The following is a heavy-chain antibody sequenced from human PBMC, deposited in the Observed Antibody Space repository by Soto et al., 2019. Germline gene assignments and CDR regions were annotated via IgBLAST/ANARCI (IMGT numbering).Heavy chain of an antibody. D-gene: IGHD3-22*01. CDR3: ASSYYYDSSGYSSLYYFYGMVV. J-gene: IGHJ6*02. CDR1: GYTFTSYA. Sequence: QVQLVQSGAEVKKPGASVKVSCKASGYTFTSYAMHWVRQAPGQRLEWMGWINAGNGNTKYSQMFQGRVTITRDTSAGTAYMELSSLRSEDTAVYYRASSYYYDSSGYSSLYYFYGMVVWCQGTTVTVSS. V-gene: IGHV1-3*01. CDR2: INAGNGNT.